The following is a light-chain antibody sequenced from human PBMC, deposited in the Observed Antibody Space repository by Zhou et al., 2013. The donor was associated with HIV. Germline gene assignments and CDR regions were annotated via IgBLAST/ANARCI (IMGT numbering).Light chain of an antibody. J-gene: IGKJ2*01. CDR2: GAS. CDR3: QQYNNWPYT. CDR1: QGISSN. Sequence: EIVMTQSPATLSVSSGERVTLSCRASQGISSNLAWYQQKPGQSPRLLIYGASTRATGIPARFSGSGSGTEFTLTISNMQSEVFCYFISVQQYNNWPYTFGLGDQAGXQ. V-gene: IGKV3-15*01.